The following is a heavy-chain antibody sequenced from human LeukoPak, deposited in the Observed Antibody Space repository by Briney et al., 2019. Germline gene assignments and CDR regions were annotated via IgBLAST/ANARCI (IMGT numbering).Heavy chain of an antibody. D-gene: IGHD3-22*01. CDR3: ARDVGYYDSSGGDY. J-gene: IGHJ4*02. CDR2: IYSGGST. CDR1: GFTVSSNY. Sequence: GGSLRLSCAASGFTVSSNYMSWVRQAPGKGLEWVSVIYSGGSTYYADSVKGRFTISRDNSKNTLYLQMNSLRAEDTAVYYCARDVGYYDSSGGDYWGQGTLVTVSS. V-gene: IGHV3-66*01.